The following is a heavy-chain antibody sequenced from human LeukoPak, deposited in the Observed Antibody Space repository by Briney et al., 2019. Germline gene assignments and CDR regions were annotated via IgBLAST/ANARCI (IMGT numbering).Heavy chain of an antibody. Sequence: GGSLRLSCAASGFTFDDYGMSWVRQAPGKGLERVSGINWNGGSTGYADSVKGRFTISRDNAKNSLYLQMNSLRAEDTALYYCASPIKGSGWYAYYFDYWGQGTLVTVSS. J-gene: IGHJ4*02. V-gene: IGHV3-20*04. CDR1: GFTFDDYG. CDR2: INWNGGST. D-gene: IGHD6-19*01. CDR3: ASPIKGSGWYAYYFDY.